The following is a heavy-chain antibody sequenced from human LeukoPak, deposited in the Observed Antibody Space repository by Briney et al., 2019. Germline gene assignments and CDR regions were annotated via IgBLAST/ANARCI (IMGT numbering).Heavy chain of an antibody. CDR3: AGKHLQTPWFFLDV. D-gene: IGHD3-10*01. J-gene: IGHJ6*02. V-gene: IGHV3-23*01. Sequence: RASLRLSCAGSRVAFRGDAMRWVRDGPGKGVEWGSGINGGDDRTYYADSVKGRFTNSRNNSNNPLFLQINSLGVEDTAVYFFAGKHLQTPWFFLDVWGQGTTVSVPS. CDR1: RVAFRGDA. CDR2: INGGDDRT.